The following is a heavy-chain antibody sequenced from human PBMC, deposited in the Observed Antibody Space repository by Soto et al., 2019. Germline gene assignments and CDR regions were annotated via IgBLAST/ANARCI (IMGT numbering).Heavy chain of an antibody. V-gene: IGHV1-18*01. CDR3: ARTDSRPQDFDY. J-gene: IGHJ4*02. CDR2: INPYNGNT. D-gene: IGHD6-13*01. CDR1: GYTFTSYG. Sequence: QVQLVQSGAEVKKPGASVKVSCKASGYTFTSYGITRVRQAPGQGLEWMGWINPYNGNTNYAQKLQGRVTMTTYTTTSTAYMELRSLRSDDTAVYYCARTDSRPQDFDYWGQGTLVSVSS.